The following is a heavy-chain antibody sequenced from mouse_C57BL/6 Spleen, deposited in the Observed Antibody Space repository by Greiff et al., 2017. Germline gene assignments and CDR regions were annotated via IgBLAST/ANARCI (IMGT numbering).Heavy chain of an antibody. CDR3: ARPDYYGSSLYYFDY. Sequence: EVQLQQSGPELVKPGASVKISCKASGYSFTGYYMNWVKQSPEKSLEWIGEINPSTGGTTYNQKFKAKATLTVDKSSSTAYMQLKSLTSEDSAVYYCARPDYYGSSLYYFDYWGQGTTLTVSS. CDR1: GYSFTGYY. D-gene: IGHD1-1*01. CDR2: INPSTGGT. V-gene: IGHV1-42*01. J-gene: IGHJ2*01.